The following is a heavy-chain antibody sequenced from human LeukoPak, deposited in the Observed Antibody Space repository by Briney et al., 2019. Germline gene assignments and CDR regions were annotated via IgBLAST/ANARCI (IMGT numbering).Heavy chain of an antibody. CDR2: IYSGGST. J-gene: IGHJ4*02. Sequence: GGSLRLSCAASGFTVSSNHMSWVRQAPGKGLECVSVIYSGGSTYYADSVKGRFTISRDNSKYTLYLQMNSLRAEDTAVYYCASHSSSWYGFDYWGQGTLVTVSS. D-gene: IGHD6-13*01. CDR1: GFTVSSNH. V-gene: IGHV3-53*01. CDR3: ASHSSSWYGFDY.